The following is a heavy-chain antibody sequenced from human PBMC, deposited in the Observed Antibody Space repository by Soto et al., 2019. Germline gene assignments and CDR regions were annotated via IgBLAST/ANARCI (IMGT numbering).Heavy chain of an antibody. CDR2: ISSSSSYI. V-gene: IGHV3-21*01. J-gene: IGHJ6*02. Sequence: SGGSLRLSCAASGFTFSSYSMNWVRQAPGKGLEWVSSISSSSSYIYYADSVKGRFTISRDNAKNSLYLQMNSLRAEDTAVYYCASIYCGGDCSSPTYYYYYGMDVWGQGTTVTVSS. CDR1: GFTFSSYS. CDR3: ASIYCGGDCSSPTYYYYYGMDV. D-gene: IGHD2-21*02.